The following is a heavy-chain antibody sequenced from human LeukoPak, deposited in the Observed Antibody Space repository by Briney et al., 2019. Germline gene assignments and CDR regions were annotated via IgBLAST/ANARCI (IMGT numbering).Heavy chain of an antibody. D-gene: IGHD6-19*01. V-gene: IGHV3-11*03. Sequence: GGSLRLSCAASGFTFSDYYMSWIRQAPGKGLEWVSYISSSSSYTNYADSVKGRFTISRDNAKNSLYLQMNSLRAEDTAVYYCARPYSSGIESATSVDYSGQGTLVTVSS. J-gene: IGHJ4*02. CDR1: GFTFSDYY. CDR3: ARPYSSGIESATSVDY. CDR2: ISSSSSYT.